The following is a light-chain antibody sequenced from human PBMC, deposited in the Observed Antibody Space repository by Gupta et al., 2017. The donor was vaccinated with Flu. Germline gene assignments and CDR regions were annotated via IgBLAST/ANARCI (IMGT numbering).Light chain of an antibody. V-gene: IGKV1-12*01. J-gene: IGKJ1*01. CDR2: AAV. CDR3: QQGYSFPRT. CDR1: QGIGNW. Sequence: DIQMTTSPSSVSASVGDRVTITCRASQGIGNWLACSQQKPGKAPKLLIYAAVNLASGVPSRFSGTGSATDFALTISSLQPDDFATYYCQQGYSFPRTSGQGTKVEIK.